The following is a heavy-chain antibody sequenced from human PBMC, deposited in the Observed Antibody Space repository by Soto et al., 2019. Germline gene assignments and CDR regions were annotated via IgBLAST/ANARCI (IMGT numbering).Heavy chain of an antibody. D-gene: IGHD5-12*01. J-gene: IGHJ6*02. CDR1: GYTFTGYY. Sequence: ASVKVSCKASGYTFTGYYMHWVRQAPGQEHEWMGWINPNSDGINYEQKFKGWVTMTRDTSISTAYMELSRLRSDDTALFYCAREALVATIDYYGMDVWGQGTTVTVSS. CDR3: AREALVATIDYYGMDV. CDR2: INPNSDGI. V-gene: IGHV1-2*04.